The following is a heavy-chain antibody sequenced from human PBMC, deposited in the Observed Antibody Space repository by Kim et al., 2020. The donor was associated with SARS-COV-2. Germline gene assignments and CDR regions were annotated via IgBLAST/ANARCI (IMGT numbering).Heavy chain of an antibody. Sequence: GGSLRLSCAASGFTFSYYWMHWVRQAPGKGLVWVSRVDGDGGSASYADSVKGRFTISRDNAKNTLYLQMNSLRAEDTAVYYCARVLYNWHDVLDYWGQGTLVTVSS. CDR1: GFTFSYYW. CDR3: ARVLYNWHDVLDY. D-gene: IGHD1-20*01. CDR2: VDGDGGSA. V-gene: IGHV3-74*01. J-gene: IGHJ4*02.